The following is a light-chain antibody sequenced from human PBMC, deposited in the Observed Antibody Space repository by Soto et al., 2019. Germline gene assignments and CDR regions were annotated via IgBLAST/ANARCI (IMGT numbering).Light chain of an antibody. J-gene: IGLJ1*01. Sequence: CELTQPPSVSVSPGQTATITCSGDKLEKKFVCWYQQRPGQSPVLVIYQDDKRPPGIPERFSGSNSGNTATLTIGGTQAVDEAAYYCQAWDTTTYVFGPGTKVTVL. CDR1: KLEKKF. CDR2: QDD. CDR3: QAWDTTTYV. V-gene: IGLV3-1*01.